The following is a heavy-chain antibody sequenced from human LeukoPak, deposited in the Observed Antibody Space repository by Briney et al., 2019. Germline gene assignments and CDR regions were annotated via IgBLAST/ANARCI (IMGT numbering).Heavy chain of an antibody. D-gene: IGHD2-8*01. CDR2: ISAYNGNT. V-gene: IGHV1-18*01. Sequence: ASVKVSCKASGYTFTSYGISWVRQAPGQGLEWMGWISAYNGNTNYAQKFQGRVTMTRDTSISTAYMELSRLRSDDTAVYYCARDRRTKAPFYWGQGTLVTVSS. CDR1: GYTFTSYG. J-gene: IGHJ4*02. CDR3: ARDRRTKAPFY.